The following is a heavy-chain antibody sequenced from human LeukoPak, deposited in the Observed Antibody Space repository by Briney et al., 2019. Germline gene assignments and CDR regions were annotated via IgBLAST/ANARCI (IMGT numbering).Heavy chain of an antibody. CDR3: ARDDDYGGVDAFDI. CDR2: INPNSGGT. D-gene: IGHD4-23*01. Sequence: ASVKVSCKASGYTFTGYYMHWVRQAPGQGLEWMGWINPNSGGTNYAQKFQGGVTMTRDTSISTAYMELSRLRSDDTAVYYCARDDDYGGVDAFDIWGQGTMVTVSS. CDR1: GYTFTGYY. J-gene: IGHJ3*02. V-gene: IGHV1-2*02.